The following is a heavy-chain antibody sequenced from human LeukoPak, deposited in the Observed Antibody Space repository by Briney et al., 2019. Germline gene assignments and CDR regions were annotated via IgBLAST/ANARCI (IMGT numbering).Heavy chain of an antibody. CDR3: VRLIGNSWLDY. V-gene: IGHV6-1*01. J-gene: IGHJ4*02. D-gene: IGHD6-13*01. Sequence: SQTLSLTCAISGDSVSSDTVTWNWIRQSPSRGLEWLGRTYYRSKWHNDYAESVKSRITINPDTFKNQLSLQLNSVTPEDTAVYYCVRLIGNSWLDYWGQGTLVTVSS. CDR1: GDSVSSDTVT. CDR2: TYYRSKWHN.